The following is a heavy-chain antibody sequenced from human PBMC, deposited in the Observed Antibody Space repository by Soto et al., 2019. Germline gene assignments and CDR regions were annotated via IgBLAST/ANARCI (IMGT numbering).Heavy chain of an antibody. Sequence: APVKVSCKASGYSVSEYYIHWVRRAPGQGLEWMGWIDPRSGGTNYAPKFQGRVTMTRDTAINAAYMELNSLINDDTAVYYCARDELQIGGSYSYWGQGTLVTVSS. J-gene: IGHJ4*02. CDR1: GYSVSEYY. V-gene: IGHV1-2*02. CDR3: ARDELQIGGSYSY. CDR2: IDPRSGGT. D-gene: IGHD1-26*01.